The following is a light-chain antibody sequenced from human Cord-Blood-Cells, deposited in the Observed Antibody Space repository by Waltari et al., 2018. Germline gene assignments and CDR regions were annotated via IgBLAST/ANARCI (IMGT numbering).Light chain of an antibody. CDR2: RNN. Sequence: QSVLTQPPSASGTPGQRVTISCSGSSSNIGRNSVHWYQQLPGTAPKLRIYRNNQRPSGVPDRFSGSKSGTSASLAISGLRSEDEADYYCAAWDDSLSGPVFGGGTKLTVL. CDR3: AAWDDSLSGPV. CDR1: SSNIGRNS. V-gene: IGLV1-47*01. J-gene: IGLJ2*01.